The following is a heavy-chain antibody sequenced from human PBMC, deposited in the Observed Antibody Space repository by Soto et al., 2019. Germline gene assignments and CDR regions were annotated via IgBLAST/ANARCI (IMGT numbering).Heavy chain of an antibody. CDR1: GGSISSYY. V-gene: IGHV4-59*08. CDR2: IYYSGST. Sequence: LSLTCTVSGGSISSYYWSWIRQPPGKGLEWIGYIYYSGSTNYNPSLKSRVTISVDTSKNQFSLKLSSVTAADTAVYYCARHVEDTAMVTNDYWGQGTLVTVSS. CDR3: ARHVEDTAMVTNDY. D-gene: IGHD5-18*01. J-gene: IGHJ4*02.